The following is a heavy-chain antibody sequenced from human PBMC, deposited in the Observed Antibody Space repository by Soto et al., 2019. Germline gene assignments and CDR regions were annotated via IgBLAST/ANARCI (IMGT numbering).Heavy chain of an antibody. CDR1: GFTFSSCA. D-gene: IGHD3-3*01. CDR2: ISYDGSNK. Sequence: QVQLVESGGGVVQPGRSLRLSCAASGFTFSSCAMHWVRQAPGKGLEWVAVISYDGSNKYYADSVKGRFTVSRDNSKNTLYLQVNSLRAEDTAVYYCARDKRDLRFLEWSYYFDYWGQGTLVTVSP. CDR3: ARDKRDLRFLEWSYYFDY. J-gene: IGHJ4*02. V-gene: IGHV3-30-3*01.